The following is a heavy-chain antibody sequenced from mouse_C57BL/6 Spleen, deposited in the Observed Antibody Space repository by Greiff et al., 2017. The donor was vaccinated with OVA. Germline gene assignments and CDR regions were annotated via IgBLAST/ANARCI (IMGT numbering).Heavy chain of an antibody. Sequence: DVKLVESGGGLVKPGGSLKLSCAASGFTFSSYTMSWVRQTPEKRLEWVATISGGGGNTYYPDSVKGRFTISRDNAKNTLYLQMSSLRSEDTALYYCARRDYGNDYFDYWGQGTTLTVSS. J-gene: IGHJ2*01. D-gene: IGHD2-4*01. V-gene: IGHV5-9*01. CDR1: GFTFSSYT. CDR2: ISGGGGNT. CDR3: ARRDYGNDYFDY.